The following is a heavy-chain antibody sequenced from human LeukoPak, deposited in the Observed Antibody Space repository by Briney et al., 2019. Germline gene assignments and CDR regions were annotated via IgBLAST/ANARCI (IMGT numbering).Heavy chain of an antibody. CDR2: IYSGGST. CDR1: GFTVSSNY. V-gene: IGHV3-53*01. Sequence: GGSLRLSCAASGFTVSSNYMSWVRQAPGKGLEWVSVIYSGGSTYYADSVKGRFTISRDNPKNTLYLQMNSLRAEDTAVYYCASSGSYFPYYFDYWGQATLVTVSS. J-gene: IGHJ4*02. CDR3: ASSGSYFPYYFDY. D-gene: IGHD1-26*01.